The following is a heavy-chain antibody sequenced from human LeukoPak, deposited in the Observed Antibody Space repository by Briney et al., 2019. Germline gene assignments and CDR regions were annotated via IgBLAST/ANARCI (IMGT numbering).Heavy chain of an antibody. CDR2: IYYSGST. J-gene: IGHJ5*02. V-gene: IGHV4-39*07. Sequence: SGTLSLTCAVSGASISGSGYYWGWIRQPPGKGLEWIGNIYYSGSTYYNASLQSRVTISVDTSKNQFSLKLRSVTAADTAVYYCASQQQLVLLDWFDPWGQGTLVTVSS. CDR1: GASISGSGYY. CDR3: ASQQQLVLLDWFDP. D-gene: IGHD6-13*01.